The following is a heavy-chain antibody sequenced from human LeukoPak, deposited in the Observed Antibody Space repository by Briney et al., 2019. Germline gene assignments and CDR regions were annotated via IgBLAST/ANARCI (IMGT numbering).Heavy chain of an antibody. CDR2: ISANSGTT. V-gene: IGHV3-23*01. Sequence: GGSLRLPCTASGFAFSVYAMSWLRQPPGKGLEWVSTISANSGTTSYAASVRGRFTISRDNSKNTLYLQLNTLRADDTATYYCAKPISGGLAVTADWFHPWGQGTLVVVSS. D-gene: IGHD6-19*01. CDR3: AKPISGGLAVTADWFHP. J-gene: IGHJ5*01. CDR1: GFAFSVYA.